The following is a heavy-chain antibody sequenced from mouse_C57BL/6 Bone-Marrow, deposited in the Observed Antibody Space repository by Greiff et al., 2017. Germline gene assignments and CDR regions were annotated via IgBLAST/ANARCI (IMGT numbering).Heavy chain of an antibody. CDR2: IWRGGST. V-gene: IGHV2-5*01. J-gene: IGHJ2*01. Sequence: QVQLQQSGPGLVQPSQSLSITCTVSGFSLTSYGVHWVRQSPGKGLEWLGVIWRGGSTDYNAAFMSRLSITKDNSKSQVFFKMNSLQADDTAIYYCAKNFGSSYRGDYFDYWGQGTTLTVSS. CDR1: GFSLTSYG. D-gene: IGHD1-1*01. CDR3: AKNFGSSYRGDYFDY.